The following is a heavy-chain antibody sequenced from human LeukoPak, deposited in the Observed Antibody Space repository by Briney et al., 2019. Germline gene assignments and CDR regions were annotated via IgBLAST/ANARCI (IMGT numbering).Heavy chain of an antibody. V-gene: IGHV1-69*13. D-gene: IGHD1-26*01. Sequence: GASVKVSCKASGGTFSSYAISWVRQAPGQGLEWMGGIIPIFGTANYAQKFQGRVTITADESTSTAYMELSSLRSDDTAVYYCARDSGSYDFDYWGQGTLVTVSS. CDR1: GGTFSSYA. CDR2: IIPIFGTA. CDR3: ARDSGSYDFDY. J-gene: IGHJ4*02.